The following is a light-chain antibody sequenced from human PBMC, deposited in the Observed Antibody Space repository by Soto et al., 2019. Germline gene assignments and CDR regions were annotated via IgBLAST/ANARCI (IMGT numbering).Light chain of an antibody. Sequence: QAVLTQPPPASGTPGQRVTISCSGSSSNIGSNYVYWYQQLPGTAPKLLIYRNNQRPSGVPDRFSGSKSGTSASLAISGLRSEDDADYYCAAWDDSLSVLYVFGTGTKVTVL. CDR1: SSNIGSNY. CDR2: RNN. V-gene: IGLV1-47*01. J-gene: IGLJ1*01. CDR3: AAWDDSLSVLYV.